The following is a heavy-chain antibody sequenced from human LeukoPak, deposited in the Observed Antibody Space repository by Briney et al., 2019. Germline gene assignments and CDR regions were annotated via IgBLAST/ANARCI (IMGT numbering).Heavy chain of an antibody. Sequence: ASVKVSCKASGYTFTGYYMHWVRQAPGHGLEWMGWINPNSGDTNYAQKFQGRVTMSRDTSISTAYMELSGVRSDDTAVYYCASARWSGQSADFDYWGQGTLVTVSS. J-gene: IGHJ4*02. V-gene: IGHV1-2*02. D-gene: IGHD2-15*01. CDR1: GYTFTGYY. CDR2: INPNSGDT. CDR3: ASARWSGQSADFDY.